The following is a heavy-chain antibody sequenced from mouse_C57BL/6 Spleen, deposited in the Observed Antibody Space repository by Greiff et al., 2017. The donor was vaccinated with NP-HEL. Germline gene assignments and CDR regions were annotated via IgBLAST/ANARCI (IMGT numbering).Heavy chain of an antibody. J-gene: IGHJ3*01. CDR2: IYPGSGST. D-gene: IGHD2-4*01. CDR3: AREGDDDGAWFAY. V-gene: IGHV1-55*01. Sequence: QVQLQQPGAELVKPGASVKMSCKASGYTFTSYWITWVKQRPGQGLEWIGDIYPGSGSTNYNEKFKSKATLTVDTSSSTAYMQLSSLTSEDSAVYYCAREGDDDGAWFAYWGQGTLVTVSA. CDR1: GYTFTSYW.